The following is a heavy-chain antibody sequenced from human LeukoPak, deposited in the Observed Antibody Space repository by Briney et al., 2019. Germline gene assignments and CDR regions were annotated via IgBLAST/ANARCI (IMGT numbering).Heavy chain of an antibody. Sequence: SVTVSCKASGGTFSSYAISWVRQAPGQGLEWMGGIIPIFGTANYAQKFQGRVTITADESTSTAYMELSSLRSEDTAVYYCARMGIAARYYYGMDVWGQGTTVTVSS. CDR1: GGTFSSYA. J-gene: IGHJ6*02. CDR3: ARMGIAARYYYGMDV. D-gene: IGHD6-6*01. V-gene: IGHV1-69*13. CDR2: IIPIFGTA.